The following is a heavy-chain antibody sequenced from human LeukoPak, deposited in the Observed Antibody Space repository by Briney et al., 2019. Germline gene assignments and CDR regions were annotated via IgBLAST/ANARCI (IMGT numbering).Heavy chain of an antibody. CDR2: GDYTGGT. CDR3: AKNGQSGFSFDP. J-gene: IGHJ5*02. CDR1: GGSLNGHY. Sequence: SETLSLTCAVYGGSLNGHYWSWIRQSPGKGLEWIGEGDYTGGTKFSPSLRSRATISADTSKNQFSLKLTSVTAADTAIYYCAKNGQSGFSFDPWGQGTLVSVSS. D-gene: IGHD1-26*01. V-gene: IGHV4-34*01.